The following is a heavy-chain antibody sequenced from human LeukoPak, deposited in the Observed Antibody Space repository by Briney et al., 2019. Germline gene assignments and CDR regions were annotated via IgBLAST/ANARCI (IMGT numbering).Heavy chain of an antibody. CDR3: ARDRYYDSAGYNPGECALEI. CDR2: INPNSCVT. CDR1: GYTFIAYY. Sequence: ASVKVSCKSSGYTFIAYYIHWVRQAPGQGLEWMARINPNSCVTKFAQTFQGRVTMSSDTSISTAYMKLSGLTSDGTAVDYCARDRYYDSAGYNPGECALEIWGQGTMVTVSS. V-gene: IGHV1-2*02. J-gene: IGHJ3*02. D-gene: IGHD3-22*01.